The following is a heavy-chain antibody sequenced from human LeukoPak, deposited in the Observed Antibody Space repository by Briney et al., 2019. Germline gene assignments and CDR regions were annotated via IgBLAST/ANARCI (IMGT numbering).Heavy chain of an antibody. CDR2: IYYSGST. CDR3: ARDRLGNYYYYGMDV. V-gene: IGHV4-59*01. CDR1: GGSISSYY. Sequence: SETLSLTCTVSGGSISSYYWSWIRQPPGKGLEWIGYIYYSGSTNYNPSLKSRVTISVDTSKNQLSLKLSSVTAADTAVYYCARDRLGNYYYYGMDVWGKGTTVTVSS. D-gene: IGHD6-19*01. J-gene: IGHJ6*04.